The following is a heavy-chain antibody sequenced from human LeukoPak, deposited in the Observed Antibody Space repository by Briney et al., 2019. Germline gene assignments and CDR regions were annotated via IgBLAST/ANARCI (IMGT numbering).Heavy chain of an antibody. J-gene: IGHJ4*02. CDR1: GFTLSNAW. CDR3: AKDRGGLTGRESDY. D-gene: IGHD3-9*01. V-gene: IGHV3-23*01. Sequence: GGSLRLSCAASGFTLSNAWMNWVRQAPGKGLEWVSAISGSGGNTYYADSVKGRFTISRDNSKNTLYLQMNSLRAEDTAVYYCAKDRGGLTGRESDYWGQGTLVTVSS. CDR2: ISGSGGNT.